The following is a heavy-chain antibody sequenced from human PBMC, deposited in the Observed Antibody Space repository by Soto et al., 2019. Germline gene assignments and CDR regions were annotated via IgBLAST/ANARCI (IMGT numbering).Heavy chain of an antibody. Sequence: PGEVLKISCKGSGYRFTSYWIGWVRQMPGKGLEWMGIIYPGDSDTRYSRSFQGQVSIAADKSISTAYLQSSSLKATDTDMYFCARAYCSSTSCYSYYFDYWGQGTLVTVSS. CDR3: ARAYCSSTSCYSYYFDY. D-gene: IGHD2-2*01. CDR1: GYRFTSYW. CDR2: IYPGDSDT. J-gene: IGHJ4*02. V-gene: IGHV5-51*01.